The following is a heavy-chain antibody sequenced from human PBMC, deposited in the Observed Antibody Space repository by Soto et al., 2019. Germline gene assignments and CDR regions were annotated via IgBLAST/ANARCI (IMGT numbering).Heavy chain of an antibody. V-gene: IGHV1-18*01. CDR2: ISAYNGNT. D-gene: IGHD6-25*01. J-gene: IGHJ6*02. CDR1: GYSFTTYG. CDR3: AREGAAPYYYDGMDV. Sequence: QVQLVQSGGEVKKPGASVKVSCKTSGYSFTTYGISWVRQAPGQGLEWMGWISAYNGNTNYAQKLQGRVTMTTDTSTSTAYMEKRSLRSDDTAVYYCAREGAAPYYYDGMDVWGQGSTVTVSS.